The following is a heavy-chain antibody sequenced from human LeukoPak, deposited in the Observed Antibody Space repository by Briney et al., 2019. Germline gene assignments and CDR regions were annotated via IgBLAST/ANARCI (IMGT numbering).Heavy chain of an antibody. CDR2: FYHGGST. J-gene: IGHJ6*03. D-gene: IGHD4-17*01. CDR1: GYSISTGYY. V-gene: IGHV4-38-2*02. CDR3: ARVPTVTTFYYYYYMDV. Sequence: PSETLSLTCTVSGYSISTGYYWDWIRQPPGKGLEWIGTFYHGGSTYYNPSLKSRVTISVDTSKNQFSLNLTSVTAADTAVYYCARVPTVTTFYYYYYMDVWGKGTTVTVSS.